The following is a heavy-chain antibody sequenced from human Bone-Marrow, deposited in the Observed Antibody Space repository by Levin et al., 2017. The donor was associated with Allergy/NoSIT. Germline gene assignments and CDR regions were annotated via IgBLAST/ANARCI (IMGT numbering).Heavy chain of an antibody. Sequence: SETLSLTCTVSGDSVTRGDYYWSWIRQHPGGGLEWIGFVSYSGNAFYNPSLKSRVTVSLDTSKNQFSLKLNSVTAADTAVYYCARDECAWFGECYGMDVWGQGTTVTVSS. D-gene: IGHD3-10*01. CDR3: ARDECAWFGECYGMDV. CDR1: GDSVTRGDYY. CDR2: VSYSGNA. J-gene: IGHJ6*02. V-gene: IGHV4-31*03.